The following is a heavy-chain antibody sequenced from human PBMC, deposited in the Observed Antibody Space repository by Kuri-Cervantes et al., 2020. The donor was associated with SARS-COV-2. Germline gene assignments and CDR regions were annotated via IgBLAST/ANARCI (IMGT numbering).Heavy chain of an antibody. J-gene: IGHJ4*02. D-gene: IGHD3-16*02. CDR1: GGSISSYY. Sequence: ESLKISCTVSGGSISSYYWSWIRQPPGKGLEWIGYIYYSGSTNYNPSLKSRVTISVDTSKNQFSLKLSSVTAADTAVYYCARLGIRIGGQGTRVTGSS. CDR2: IYYSGST. V-gene: IGHV4-59*01. CDR3: ARLGIRI.